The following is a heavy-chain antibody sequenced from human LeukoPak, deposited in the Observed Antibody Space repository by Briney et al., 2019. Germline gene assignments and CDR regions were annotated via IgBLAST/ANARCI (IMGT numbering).Heavy chain of an antibody. V-gene: IGHV3-21*01. CDR3: ARDPASGWANGDY. CDR1: GFTFSSYT. J-gene: IGHJ4*02. CDR2: IGNSGDYI. D-gene: IGHD6-19*01. Sequence: GGSLRLSCAASGFTFSSYTMNWARQAPGKGLEWVSSIGNSGDYISYADSVKGRFTVSRDNAKNSLYLQMNSLRVEDTAVYSCARDPASGWANGDYWGQGTLVTVSS.